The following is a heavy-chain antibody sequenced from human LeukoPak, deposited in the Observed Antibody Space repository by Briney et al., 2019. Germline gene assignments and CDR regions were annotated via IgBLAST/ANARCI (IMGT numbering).Heavy chain of an antibody. Sequence: GESLKISCKGSGYSLTSYWIGWVRQMPGKGLEWMGIIYPGDSDTRYSPSFQGQVTISADKSISTAYLQWSSLKASDTAMYYCARRPVAGLPLGAFDIWGQGTMVTVSS. J-gene: IGHJ3*02. CDR1: GYSLTSYW. V-gene: IGHV5-51*01. D-gene: IGHD6-19*01. CDR3: ARRPVAGLPLGAFDI. CDR2: IYPGDSDT.